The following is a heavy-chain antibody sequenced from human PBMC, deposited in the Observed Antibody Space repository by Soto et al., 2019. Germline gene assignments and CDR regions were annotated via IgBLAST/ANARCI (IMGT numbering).Heavy chain of an antibody. Sequence: GGSLRLSCAASGFTFSSYAMHWVRQAPGKGLEWVAVISYDGSDKYYADSVKGRFTISRDNSKNTLYLQMNSLRAEDTAVYYCARVGEAYDYWGQGTLVTVSS. CDR2: ISYDGSDK. CDR1: GFTFSSYA. V-gene: IGHV3-30-3*01. D-gene: IGHD3-16*01. J-gene: IGHJ4*02. CDR3: ARVGEAYDY.